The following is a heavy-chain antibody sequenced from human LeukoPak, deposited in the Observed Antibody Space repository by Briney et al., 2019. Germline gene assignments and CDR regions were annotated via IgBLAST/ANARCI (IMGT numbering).Heavy chain of an antibody. CDR3: PRANGDNELANP. J-gene: IGHJ5*02. CDR2: INPNSGDT. CDR1: GYTFTGYY. Sequence: GASVKVSCKASGYTFTGYYMHWVRQAPGQGLEWMGRINPNSGDTNYAQKFQGRVTITRNTSISTAYMELSSLRSEDTAVYYCPRANGDNELANPWGQGTLVTVSS. D-gene: IGHD4-17*01. V-gene: IGHV1-2*06.